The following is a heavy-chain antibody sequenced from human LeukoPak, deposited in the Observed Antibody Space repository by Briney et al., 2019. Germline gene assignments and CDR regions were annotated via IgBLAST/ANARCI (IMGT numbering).Heavy chain of an antibody. Sequence: PGGSLRLSCAASGFTFSGYWMSWVRQAPGKGLEWVANIKQDGSEKYYVDSVKGRFTISRDNAKNSLYLQMNSLRAEDTAVYYCARDHTLAAADSSASDYWGQGTLVTVSS. CDR3: ARDHTLAAADSSASDY. V-gene: IGHV3-7*01. CDR2: IKQDGSEK. J-gene: IGHJ4*02. D-gene: IGHD6-13*01. CDR1: GFTFSGYW.